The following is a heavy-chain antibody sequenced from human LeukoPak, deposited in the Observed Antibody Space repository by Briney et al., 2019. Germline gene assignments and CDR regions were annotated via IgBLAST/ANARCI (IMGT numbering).Heavy chain of an antibody. CDR2: IYYSGTT. Sequence: PSETLSLTCTVSGYSISIGYYWGWIRQPPGKGLEWIAYIYYSGTTNYNPSLKSRVTISVDTSKNQFSLKLSSVTAADTAVYYCARHGVGRGGDFDYWGQGTLVTVSS. J-gene: IGHJ4*02. D-gene: IGHD3-10*01. V-gene: IGHV4-59*08. CDR1: GYSISIGYY. CDR3: ARHGVGRGGDFDY.